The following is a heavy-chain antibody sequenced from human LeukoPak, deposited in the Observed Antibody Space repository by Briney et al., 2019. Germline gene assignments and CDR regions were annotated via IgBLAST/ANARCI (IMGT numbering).Heavy chain of an antibody. J-gene: IGHJ4*02. CDR1: GDSISTSSYD. D-gene: IGHD3-22*01. Sequence: SETLSLTCTVSGDSISTSSYDWGWIRQPPGKGLEWLGSIYYSGSTYYNPSLKGRVTISVDTSKNQFSLNLYSVTAADTAVFYCARSYYYDYRQIDYWGQGTLVTVSS. CDR3: ARSYYYDYRQIDY. V-gene: IGHV4-39*01. CDR2: IYYSGST.